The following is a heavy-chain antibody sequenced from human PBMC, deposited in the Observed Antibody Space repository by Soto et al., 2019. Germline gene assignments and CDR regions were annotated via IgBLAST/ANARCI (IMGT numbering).Heavy chain of an antibody. CDR3: ARTSAAGKYYYGMDV. V-gene: IGHV5-51*01. J-gene: IGHJ6*02. D-gene: IGHD6-13*01. CDR1: GYSFTSYW. Sequence: GESLKISCKGSGYSFTSYWIGWERQMPGKGLEWMGIIYPGDSDTRYSPSFQGQVTISADKSISTAYLQWSSLKASDSSFYYCARTSAAGKYYYGMDVWGQGTTVTVSS. CDR2: IYPGDSDT.